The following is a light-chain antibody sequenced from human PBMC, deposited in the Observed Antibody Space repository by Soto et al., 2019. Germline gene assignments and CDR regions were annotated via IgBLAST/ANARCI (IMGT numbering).Light chain of an antibody. CDR3: QQYYSYPPLT. CDR2: AAF. V-gene: IGKV1-8*01. Sequence: AIRMTQSPSSLSASTGDRVTITCRASQGISSYLAWYQQKPGKAPKLLIYAAFTLQSGVPSRFSGSGSGTDFTLTIICLLSEDFATYYCQQYYSYPPLTFGGGAKVEIK. CDR1: QGISSY. J-gene: IGKJ4*01.